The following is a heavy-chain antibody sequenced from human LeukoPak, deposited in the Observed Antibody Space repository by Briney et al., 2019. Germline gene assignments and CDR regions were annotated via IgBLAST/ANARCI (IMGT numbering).Heavy chain of an antibody. V-gene: IGHV1-18*01. CDR2: ISAYNGNT. CDR3: ARDRYNWNYEGVSFDY. J-gene: IGHJ4*02. CDR1: GYTFTSYG. D-gene: IGHD1-7*01. Sequence: SVKVSCKASGYTFTSYGISWVRQDPGQGLEWMGWISAYNGNTNYAQKLQGRVTMTTDTSTSTAYMELRSLRSDDTAVYYCARDRYNWNYEGVSFDYWGQGTLVTVSS.